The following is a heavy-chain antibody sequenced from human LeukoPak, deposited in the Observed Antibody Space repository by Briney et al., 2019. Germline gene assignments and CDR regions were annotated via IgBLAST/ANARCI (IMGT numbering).Heavy chain of an antibody. CDR1: GYTFTSYA. V-gene: IGHV1-3*01. CDR2: INAGNGNT. Sequence: ASVKVSCKASGYTFTSYAMHWVRQAPGQRLEWMGWINAGNGNTKYPQKFQGRVTITRDTSASTAYMELSSLRSEDTAVYYCARGIIFAPYYDFWSGYYAANNWFDPWGQGTLVTVSS. J-gene: IGHJ5*02. CDR3: ARGIIFAPYYDFWSGYYAANNWFDP. D-gene: IGHD3-3*01.